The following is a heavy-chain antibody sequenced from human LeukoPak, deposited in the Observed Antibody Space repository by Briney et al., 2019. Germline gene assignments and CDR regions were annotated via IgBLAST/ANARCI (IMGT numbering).Heavy chain of an antibody. V-gene: IGHV4-34*01. CDR1: GGSFSDYF. D-gene: IGHD2-2*01. CDR3: ARDVVVVPAAIHYGMDV. Sequence: SETLSLTCAVYGGSFSDYFWGWIRQPPGKGLEWIGEINHSGRTYYNPSLKSRVTISVDTSKNQFSLSLSSVTAADTAVYYCARDVVVVPAAIHYGMDVWGQGTTVTVSS. CDR2: INHSGRT. J-gene: IGHJ6*02.